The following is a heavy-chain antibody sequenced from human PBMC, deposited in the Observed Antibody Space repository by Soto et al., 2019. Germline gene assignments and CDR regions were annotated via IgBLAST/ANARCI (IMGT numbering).Heavy chain of an antibody. V-gene: IGHV4-59*08. D-gene: IGHD6-19*01. CDR2: IYYTGST. CDR1: GDSISSYY. Sequence: HVQLQESGPGLVKPSETLSLICTVSGDSISSYYWSWIRQLPGKGLEWIGFIYYTGSTNYNPSLKSRVTISVDTSKNQLSLKLSSVTAADTAVYYCARRAGAVPGRIDFWGQGTLVTVSS. CDR3: ARRAGAVPGRIDF. J-gene: IGHJ4*02.